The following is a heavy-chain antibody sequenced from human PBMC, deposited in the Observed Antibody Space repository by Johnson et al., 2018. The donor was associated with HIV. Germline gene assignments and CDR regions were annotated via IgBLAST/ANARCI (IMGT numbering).Heavy chain of an antibody. CDR2: FTWDGDRT. CDR3: AMERRSTNTCYVRDAFDI. Sequence: VHLVESGGGVVRPGGSLRLSCAASGFTFDDYAMNWVRQAPGKGLEWVSGFTWDGDRTAYADSVKGRFTISRDNAKKSLYVQMNSLRAEDTALYYCAMERRSTNTCYVRDAFDIWGQGTMVTVSS. CDR1: GFTFDDYA. D-gene: IGHD2-2*01. V-gene: IGHV3-20*04. J-gene: IGHJ3*02.